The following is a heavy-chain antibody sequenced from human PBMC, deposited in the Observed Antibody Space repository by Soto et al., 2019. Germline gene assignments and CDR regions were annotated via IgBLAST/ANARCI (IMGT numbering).Heavy chain of an antibody. J-gene: IGHJ6*02. D-gene: IGHD6-13*01. V-gene: IGHV1-3*01. CDR1: GYTFTSYA. CDR3: AGRNIAALDYYYYGMDV. CDR2: INAGNGNT. Sequence: ASVKVSCKASGYTFTSYAMHWVRQAPGQRLEWMGWINAGNGNTKYSQKFQGRVTITRDTSASTAYMELSSLRSEDTAVYYCAGRNIAALDYYYYGMDVWAQRTTVTVSS.